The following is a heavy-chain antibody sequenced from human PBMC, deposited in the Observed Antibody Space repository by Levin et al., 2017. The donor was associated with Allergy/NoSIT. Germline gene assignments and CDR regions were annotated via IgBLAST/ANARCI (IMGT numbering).Heavy chain of an antibody. Sequence: SQTPSLTCTVSGGSISSTIYYWAWIRQPPGKGLEWIGTMYYSGNTYYNMSLKSRVTISVDTSKNQFSLKLTSVTAADTAVYYCAGQSRPGYCTGGSCMSHNWFDPWGQGTLVTVSS. V-gene: IGHV4-39*01. CDR3: AGQSRPGYCTGGSCMSHNWFDP. D-gene: IGHD2-15*01. CDR1: GGSISSTIYY. J-gene: IGHJ5*02. CDR2: MYYSGNT.